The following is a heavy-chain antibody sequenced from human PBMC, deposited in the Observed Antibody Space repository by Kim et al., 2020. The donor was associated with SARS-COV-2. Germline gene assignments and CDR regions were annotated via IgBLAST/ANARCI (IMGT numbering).Heavy chain of an antibody. Sequence: SETLSLTCTVSGGSVSSGSYYWSWIRQPPGKGLEWIGYIYYSGTTNYNPSLKSRVTISVDTSKNQFSLKLSSVTAADTAVYYCARQRILDYWGQGTLVTV. CDR1: GGSVSSGSYY. CDR2: IYYSGTT. D-gene: IGHD3-9*01. V-gene: IGHV4-61*01. J-gene: IGHJ4*02. CDR3: ARQRILDY.